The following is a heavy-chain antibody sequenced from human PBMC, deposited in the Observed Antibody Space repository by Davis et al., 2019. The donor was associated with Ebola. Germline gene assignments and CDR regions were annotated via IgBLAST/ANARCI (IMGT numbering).Heavy chain of an antibody. CDR1: GGTFSSYA. Sequence: SVKVSCKASGGTFSSYAISWVRQAPGQGLEWMGGIIPIFGTANYAQKFQGRVTITANESTSTAYMELSSLRSEDTAVYYCARGPDYYDSSFDYWGQGTLVTVSS. V-gene: IGHV1-69*13. J-gene: IGHJ4*02. D-gene: IGHD3-22*01. CDR3: ARGPDYYDSSFDY. CDR2: IIPIFGTA.